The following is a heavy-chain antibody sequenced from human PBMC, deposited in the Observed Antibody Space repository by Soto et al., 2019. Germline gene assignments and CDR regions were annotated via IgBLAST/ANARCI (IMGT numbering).Heavy chain of an antibody. J-gene: IGHJ6*02. CDR1: GFTVRTNF. D-gene: IGHD5-18*01. CDR2: IYNGGRP. Sequence: GGSLRLSCAASGFTVRTNFMNWVRQSPGKGLEWVSIIYNGGRPDYADSVKGRFTVSRDNSKNTLYLQMNSLRVEDTGVYYCAREEGSAYNFGYGMDVWGQGTTVTVSS. CDR3: AREEGSAYNFGYGMDV. V-gene: IGHV3-53*01.